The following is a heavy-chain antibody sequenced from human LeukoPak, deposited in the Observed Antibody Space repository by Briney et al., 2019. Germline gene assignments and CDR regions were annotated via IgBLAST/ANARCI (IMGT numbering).Heavy chain of an antibody. D-gene: IGHD2-8*01. CDR1: GGTFSSYA. CDR2: IIPIFGTA. Sequence: GASVKVSCKASGGTFSSYAISWVRQAPGQGLEWMGGIIPIFGTANYAQKFQGRVTITADKSTSTAYMELSSLRSEDTTVYYCARDQYYCTNGVCYRDAFDIWGQGTMVTVSS. J-gene: IGHJ3*02. CDR3: ARDQYYCTNGVCYRDAFDI. V-gene: IGHV1-69*06.